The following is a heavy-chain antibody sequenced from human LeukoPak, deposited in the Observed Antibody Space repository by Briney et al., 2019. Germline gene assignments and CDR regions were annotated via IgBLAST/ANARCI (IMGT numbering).Heavy chain of an antibody. Sequence: GGSLRLSCAASGFTFSSYSMNWVRQAPGKGLEWVSSISSSSSYIYYADSVKGRFTISRDDAKNSLYLQMNSLRAEDTAVYYCARSGPIAVAGDIDYWGQGTLVTVSS. CDR3: ARSGPIAVAGDIDY. D-gene: IGHD6-19*01. CDR1: GFTFSSYS. CDR2: ISSSSSYI. J-gene: IGHJ4*02. V-gene: IGHV3-21*01.